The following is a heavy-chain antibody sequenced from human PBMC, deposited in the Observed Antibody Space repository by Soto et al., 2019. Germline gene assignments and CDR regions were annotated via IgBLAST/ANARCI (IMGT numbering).Heavy chain of an antibody. D-gene: IGHD2-15*01. CDR3: ARSDPYCSGGSCPYYYYMDV. Sequence: ASVKVSCKASGDTFTGYYMHWVRQAPGQGLEWMGWINPNSGGTNYAQKFQGWVTMTRDTSISTAYMELSRLRSDDTAVYYCARSDPYCSGGSCPYYYYMDVWGKGTTVTVSS. V-gene: IGHV1-2*04. CDR1: GDTFTGYY. J-gene: IGHJ6*03. CDR2: INPNSGGT.